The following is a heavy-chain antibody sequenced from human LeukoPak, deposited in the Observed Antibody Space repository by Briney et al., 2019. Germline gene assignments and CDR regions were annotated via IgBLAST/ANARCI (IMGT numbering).Heavy chain of an antibody. J-gene: IGHJ3*02. CDR1: GFTVSSNY. CDR2: IYSGGST. V-gene: IGHV3-53*01. Sequence: GGSLRLSCAASGFTVSSNYMSWVRQAPGKGLEWVSVIYSGGSTYYADSVKGRFTISRDNSKNTLYLQMNSLRAEDTAVYYCAKGPIPTNYYGSGSHAFDIWGQGTMVTVSS. D-gene: IGHD3-10*01. CDR3: AKGPIPTNYYGSGSHAFDI.